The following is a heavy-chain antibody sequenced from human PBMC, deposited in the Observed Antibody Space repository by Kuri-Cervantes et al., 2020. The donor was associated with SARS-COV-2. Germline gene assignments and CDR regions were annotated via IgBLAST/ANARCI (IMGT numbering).Heavy chain of an antibody. CDR1: GFTFSSYG. Sequence: GESLKISCAASGFTFSSYGMHWVRQAPGKGLEWVAVMWYDGSNKYYADSVKGRFTISRDNSKNTLYLQMNSLRAEDTAVYYCAGDATPTGALDYWGQGTLVTVSS. D-gene: IGHD4-17*01. V-gene: IGHV3-33*01. J-gene: IGHJ4*02. CDR3: AGDATPTGALDY. CDR2: MWYDGSNK.